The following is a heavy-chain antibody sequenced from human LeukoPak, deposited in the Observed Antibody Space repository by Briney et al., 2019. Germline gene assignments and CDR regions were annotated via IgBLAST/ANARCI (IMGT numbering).Heavy chain of an antibody. CDR2: ISGGGGST. CDR1: GFTFTSYS. Sequence: GSLRLSCAASGFTFTSYSMNWVRQAPGKGLEWVSTISGGGGSTYYADSVKGRFTISRDNSKNTLYLQVNSLRAEDTAVYYCARDQEGFDYWGQGTLVTVSS. V-gene: IGHV3-23*01. CDR3: ARDQEGFDY. J-gene: IGHJ4*02.